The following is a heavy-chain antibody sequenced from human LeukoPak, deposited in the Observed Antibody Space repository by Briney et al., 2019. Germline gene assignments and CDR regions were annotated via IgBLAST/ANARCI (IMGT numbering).Heavy chain of an antibody. V-gene: IGHV3-48*03. CDR1: GFTFSSYE. Sequence: GGSLRLSCAASGFTFSSYEINWVRQAPGKGLEWVSYISSSGSTIKYADSVKGRFTISRGNAKNSLYLQMNSLRAEDTAVYYCARDRRYYGSGSYYMDYFDYWGQGTLVTVSS. CDR3: ARDRRYYGSGSYYMDYFDY. J-gene: IGHJ4*02. D-gene: IGHD3-10*01. CDR2: ISSSGSTI.